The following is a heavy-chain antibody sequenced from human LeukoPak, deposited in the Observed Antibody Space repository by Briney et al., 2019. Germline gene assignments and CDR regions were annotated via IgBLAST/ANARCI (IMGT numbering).Heavy chain of an antibody. CDR3: ARARAAAGAQYFQH. J-gene: IGHJ1*01. CDR2: IYTNDGSA. CDR1: GYTFTSYY. Sequence: GASVKVSFKASGYTFTSYYLHWVRQAPGQRPEWMGIIYTNDGSARYAQKFQGRVTMTRDTSTGTVYMELSSLSSDDTAVYYCARARAAAGAQYFQHWGQGTLVSASS. V-gene: IGHV1-46*01. D-gene: IGHD6-13*01.